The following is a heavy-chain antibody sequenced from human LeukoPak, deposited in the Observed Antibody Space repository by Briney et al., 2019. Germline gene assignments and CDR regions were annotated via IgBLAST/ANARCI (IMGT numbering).Heavy chain of an antibody. J-gene: IGHJ4*02. D-gene: IGHD6-6*01. CDR3: AADLASIAAPEFDY. V-gene: IGHV1-58*01. CDR1: GFTFTSSA. Sequence: ASVKVSCKASGFTFTSSAVQWVRQARGQRLEWIGWIVVGRGNTNYAQKFQERVTITRDMSTSTAYMELSSLRSEDTAVYYCAADLASIAAPEFDYWGQGTLVTVSS. CDR2: IVVGRGNT.